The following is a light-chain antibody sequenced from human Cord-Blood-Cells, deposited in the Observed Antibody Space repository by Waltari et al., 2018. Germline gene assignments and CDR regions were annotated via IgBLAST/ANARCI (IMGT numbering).Light chain of an antibody. CDR1: QDISNY. J-gene: IGKJ2*01. CDR2: DAS. CDR3: QQYDNLSYT. V-gene: IGKV1-33*01. Sequence: DIQMTQSPSSLSASVGDRVTITCQASQDISNYLNWYQQKPGKAPKLLIYDASNLETGVPSRFSGSRSGTYFTITISSLQPEDIATYYCQQYDNLSYTFGQGTKLEIK.